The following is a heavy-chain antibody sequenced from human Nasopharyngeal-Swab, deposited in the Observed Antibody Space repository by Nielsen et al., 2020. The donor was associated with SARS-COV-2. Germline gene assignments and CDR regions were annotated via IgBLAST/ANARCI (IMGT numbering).Heavy chain of an antibody. Sequence: WIRQPPGKGLEWIGTVFSSGSTYNPSLKSQVTMSVDTSKNQFSLKLTSVTAAGTAVYYCARDESGDYLGLPFDHWGRGTLVTVSS. CDR3: ARDESGDYLGLPFDH. D-gene: IGHD4-17*01. J-gene: IGHJ4*02. V-gene: IGHV4-39*07. CDR2: VFSSGST.